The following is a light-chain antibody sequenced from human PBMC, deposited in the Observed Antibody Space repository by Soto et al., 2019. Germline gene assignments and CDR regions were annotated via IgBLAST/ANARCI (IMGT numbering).Light chain of an antibody. CDR1: QSISSW. CDR3: QQYNSYSPWT. CDR2: DAS. Sequence: SHIILVTSPLSASVRHRVTVSYQASQSISSWLAWYQQKPGKAPKLLIYDASSLESGVTSGFSGSGSGTEFTLTISSLQADDFATYYCQQYNSYSPWTFGQGTKVDI. J-gene: IGKJ1*01. V-gene: IGKV1-5*01.